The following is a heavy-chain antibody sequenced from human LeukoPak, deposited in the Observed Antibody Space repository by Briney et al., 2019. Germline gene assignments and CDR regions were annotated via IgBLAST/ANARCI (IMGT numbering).Heavy chain of an antibody. CDR1: RYTFTSYG. J-gene: IGHJ4*02. Sequence: SVKVSCKASRYTFTSYGISWVGQALAQGLEWMGWISAYNGNTNYAQKLQGRVTMTTDTSTSTAYMELRSLRSADTAVYYCARVTVTTFDYWGQGTLVTVSS. D-gene: IGHD4-17*01. CDR2: ISAYNGNT. V-gene: IGHV1-18*01. CDR3: ARVTVTTFDY.